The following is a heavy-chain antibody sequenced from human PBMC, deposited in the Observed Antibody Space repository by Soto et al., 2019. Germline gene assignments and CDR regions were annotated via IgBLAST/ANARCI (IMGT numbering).Heavy chain of an antibody. CDR1: GGSVTSVSYY. Sequence: QLQLQESGPGLVKPSETLSRTCTVSGGSVTSVSYYWGWLRQPPGKGLEWIGLIYSSGSAYYNPSLKSRVTMSVDRSKNRFSLNLTSVTAADTAVYFCARSFGVANVRFDPWGHGALVTVSS. J-gene: IGHJ5*02. D-gene: IGHD3-3*01. V-gene: IGHV4-39*01. CDR3: ARSFGVANVRFDP. CDR2: IYSSGSA.